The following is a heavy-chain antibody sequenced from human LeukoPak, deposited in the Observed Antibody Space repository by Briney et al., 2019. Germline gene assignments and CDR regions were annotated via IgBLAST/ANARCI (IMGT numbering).Heavy chain of an antibody. Sequence: PSETLSLTCTVSGGSISSSSYYWGWIRQPPGKGLEWIGSIYYSGSTYYNPSLKSRVTISVDTSKNQFSLKLSSVTAADTAVYYCARRYGGYYYYMDVWGKGTTVTVSS. D-gene: IGHD1-26*01. CDR3: ARRYGGYYYYMDV. CDR2: IYYSGST. CDR1: GGSISSSSYY. V-gene: IGHV4-39*07. J-gene: IGHJ6*03.